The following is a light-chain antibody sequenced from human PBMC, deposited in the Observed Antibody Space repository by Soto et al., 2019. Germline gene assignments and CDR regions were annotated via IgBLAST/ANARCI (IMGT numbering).Light chain of an antibody. CDR2: EVS. Sequence: QSVLAQPASVSGSPGQSITISCTGTSSDVGGYNYVSWYQQHPGKAPKLMIYEVSNRPSGVSNRFSGSKSGNTASLTISGLQAEEEADYYCSSYTSSSTLDVFGAGNKVTV. CDR1: SSDVGGYNY. V-gene: IGLV2-14*01. CDR3: SSYTSSSTLDV. J-gene: IGLJ1*01.